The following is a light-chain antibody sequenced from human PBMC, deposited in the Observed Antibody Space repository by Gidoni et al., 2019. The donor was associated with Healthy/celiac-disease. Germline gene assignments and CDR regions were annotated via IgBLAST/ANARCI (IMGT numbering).Light chain of an antibody. CDR1: QDISSY. J-gene: IGKJ1*01. Sequence: AIRITQSPSSLSASTGDRVTITCRASQDISSYLAWYQQKPGKAPKLLIYAASTLQSGVPSRFSGSGSGTDFTLTISCLQSEDFATYYCQQYYSYPWTFGQXTKVESK. CDR2: AAS. V-gene: IGKV1-8*01. CDR3: QQYYSYPWT.